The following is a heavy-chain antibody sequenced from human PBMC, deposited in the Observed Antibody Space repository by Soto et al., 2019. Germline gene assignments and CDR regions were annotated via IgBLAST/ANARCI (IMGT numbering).Heavy chain of an antibody. J-gene: IGHJ4*02. D-gene: IGHD3-22*01. CDR1: GGSISSGGYY. V-gene: IGHV4-31*03. Sequence: SETLSLTCTVSGGSISSGGYYWSWIRQHPGKGLEWIGYIYYSGSTYYNPSLKSRVTISVDTSKNQFSLKLSSVTAADTAVYYCARGEDYDSSGYYYVVDYWGQGTLVTVSS. CDR2: IYYSGST. CDR3: ARGEDYDSSGYYYVVDY.